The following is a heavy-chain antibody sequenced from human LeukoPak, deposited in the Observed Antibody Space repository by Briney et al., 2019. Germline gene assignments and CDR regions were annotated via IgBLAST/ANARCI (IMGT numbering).Heavy chain of an antibody. CDR1: GYTFTSYY. J-gene: IGHJ6*04. CDR2: INPSGGST. Sequence: ASVKVSCKASGYTFTSYYMHWVRRAPGQGLEWMGIINPSGGSTSYAQKFQGRVTMTRDTSTSTVYMELSSLRSEDTAVYYCAREGLLLWFGELLDYYYGMDVWGKGTTVTVSS. CDR3: AREGLLLWFGELLDYYYGMDV. D-gene: IGHD3-10*01. V-gene: IGHV1-46*01.